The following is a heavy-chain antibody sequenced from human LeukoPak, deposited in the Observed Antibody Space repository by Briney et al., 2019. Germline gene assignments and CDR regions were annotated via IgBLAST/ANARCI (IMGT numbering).Heavy chain of an antibody. J-gene: IGHJ4*02. D-gene: IGHD5-12*01. CDR3: AKIYSGYDGDYYFDY. V-gene: IGHV3-30*18. CDR1: GFTFSSYG. Sequence: GGSLRLSCAASGFTFSSYGMHWVRQAPGKGLEWVAVISYDGSNKYYADSVKGRFTISRDNSKNALYLQMNSLRAEDTAVYYCAKIYSGYDGDYYFDYWGQGTLVTVSS. CDR2: ISYDGSNK.